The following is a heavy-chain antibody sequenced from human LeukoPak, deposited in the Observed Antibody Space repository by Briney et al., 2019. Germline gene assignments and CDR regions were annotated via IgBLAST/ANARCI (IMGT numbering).Heavy chain of an antibody. V-gene: IGHV1-18*01. CDR3: AREDGDYCYFDY. CDR1: GYTFTSYG. CDR2: ISAYNGNT. J-gene: IGHJ4*02. Sequence: ASVKVFCKASGYTFTSYGISWVRQAPGQGLEWMGWISAYNGNTNYAQKLQGRVTMTTDTSTSTAYMGLRSLRSDDAAVYYCAREDGDYCYFDYWGQGTLVTVSS. D-gene: IGHD4-17*01.